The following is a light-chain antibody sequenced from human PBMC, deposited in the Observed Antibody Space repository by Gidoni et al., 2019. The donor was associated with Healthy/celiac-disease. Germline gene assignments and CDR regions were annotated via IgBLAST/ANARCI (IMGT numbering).Light chain of an antibody. CDR3: QQSYSTPPA. CDR1: QSISSY. J-gene: IGKJ3*01. Sequence: DIQMTQSPSSLSASVGDRVILTCRASQSISSYLNWYQQKPGKAPKLLIYAASSLQSGVPSRFSGSGSGTDFTLTISSLQPEDFATYYCQQSYSTPPAFGPXTKVDIK. V-gene: IGKV1-39*01. CDR2: AAS.